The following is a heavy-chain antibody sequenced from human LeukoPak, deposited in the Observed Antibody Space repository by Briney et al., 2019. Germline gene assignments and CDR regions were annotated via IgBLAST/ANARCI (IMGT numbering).Heavy chain of an antibody. D-gene: IGHD5-12*01. CDR1: GFTFSDRY. CDR2: ISPNADII. V-gene: IGHV3-11*04. J-gene: IGHJ4*02. CDR3: VTESAWLFDY. Sequence: GGSPRLSCVAGGFTFSDRYMSWIRQAPGKGMEWVAYISPNADIIHYADSVKGRFTISRDNAKNALFLQVNSLRDEDTALYHCVTESAWLFDYWGQGTLVTVSS.